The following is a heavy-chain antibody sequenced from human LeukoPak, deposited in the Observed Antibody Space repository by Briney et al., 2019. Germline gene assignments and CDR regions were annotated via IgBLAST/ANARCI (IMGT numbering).Heavy chain of an antibody. CDR3: ARSAAARGYYYMDV. J-gene: IGHJ6*03. D-gene: IGHD6-6*01. V-gene: IGHV1-18*01. Sequence: ASVTVSFKSSVYTFTIYGISWVRQAPGQGREWMGWISAYNGNTNYAQKLQGRVTMTTDTSTSTAYMELRSLRSDDTAVYYCARSAAARGYYYMDVWGKGTTVTVSS. CDR2: ISAYNGNT. CDR1: VYTFTIYG.